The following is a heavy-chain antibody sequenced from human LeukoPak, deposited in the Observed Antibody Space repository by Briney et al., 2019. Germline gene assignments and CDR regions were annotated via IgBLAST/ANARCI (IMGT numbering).Heavy chain of an antibody. V-gene: IGHV3-43*01. CDR2: ISWDGGST. CDR1: GFTFDDYT. J-gene: IGHJ3*02. Sequence: GGSLRLSCAASGFTFDDYTMHWVRQAPGQGLEWVSLISWDGGSTYYADSVKGRFTISRDNSKNSLYLQMNSLGTEDTALYYCAKDIAAMAIDAFDIWGQGTMVTVSS. D-gene: IGHD5-18*01. CDR3: AKDIAAMAIDAFDI.